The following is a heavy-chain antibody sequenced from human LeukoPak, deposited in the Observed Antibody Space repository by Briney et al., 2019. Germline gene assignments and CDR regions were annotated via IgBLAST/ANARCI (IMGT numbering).Heavy chain of an antibody. Sequence: SETLSLTCTVSGGSISSGDYYWSWIRQPPGKGLEWIGYIYYSGSTYYNPSLKSRVTISVDTSKNQFSLKLSSVTAADTAVYYCAREDILTSYEDYWGQGTLVTVSS. D-gene: IGHD3-9*01. CDR1: GGSISSGDYY. V-gene: IGHV4-30-4*01. CDR3: AREDILTSYEDY. J-gene: IGHJ4*02. CDR2: IYYSGST.